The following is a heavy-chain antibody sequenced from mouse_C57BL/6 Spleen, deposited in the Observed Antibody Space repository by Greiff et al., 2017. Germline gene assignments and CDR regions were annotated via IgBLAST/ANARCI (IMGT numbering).Heavy chain of an antibody. CDR1: GYTFTSYW. V-gene: IGHV1-55*01. CDR3: AREGYGSSYDLFAY. CDR2: IYPGSGST. J-gene: IGHJ3*01. Sequence: QVQLQQPGAELVKPGASVKMSCKASGYTFTSYWITWVKQRPGQGLEWIGDIYPGSGSTNYNEKFKSKATLTVDTSSSTAYMQLSSLTSEDSAVYYCAREGYGSSYDLFAYWGQGTLVTVSA. D-gene: IGHD1-1*01.